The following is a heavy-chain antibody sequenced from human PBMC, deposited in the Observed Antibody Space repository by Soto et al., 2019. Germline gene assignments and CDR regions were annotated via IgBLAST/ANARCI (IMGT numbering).Heavy chain of an antibody. CDR1: GGSVSSGSYY. J-gene: IGHJ4*02. Sequence: QVQLQESGPGLVKPSETLSLTCTVSGGSVSSGSYYWSWIRQPPGKGLEWIGYIYYSGSTNYNPSLKSRVTISVDTSKKQFSLRLSSVTAADTAVYYCARVGAGITMVRGVIPHYFDYWGQGTLVTVSS. D-gene: IGHD3-10*01. CDR3: ARVGAGITMVRGVIPHYFDY. CDR2: IYYSGST. V-gene: IGHV4-61*01.